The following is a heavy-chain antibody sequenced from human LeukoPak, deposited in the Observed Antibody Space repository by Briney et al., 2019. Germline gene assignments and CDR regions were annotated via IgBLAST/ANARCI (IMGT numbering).Heavy chain of an antibody. J-gene: IGHJ4*02. CDR1: GGSISSSNW. V-gene: IGHV4-4*02. Sequence: SGTLSLTCAVSGGSISSSNWWSWVRQPPGKVLEWIGEIYHSGSTNYNPSLKSRVTISVDKSKNQFSLKLSSVTAADTAVYYCARAAGPRTNYYGSGSPSHFDYWGQGTLVTVSS. CDR2: IYHSGST. D-gene: IGHD3-10*01. CDR3: ARAAGPRTNYYGSGSPSHFDY.